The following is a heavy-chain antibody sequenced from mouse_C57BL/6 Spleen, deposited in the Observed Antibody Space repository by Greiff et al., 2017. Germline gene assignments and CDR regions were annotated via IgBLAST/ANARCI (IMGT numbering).Heavy chain of an antibody. CDR2: IDPSDSYT. J-gene: IGHJ2*01. CDR1: GYTFTSYW. CDR3: ARGVYDYSFDY. Sequence: QVQLQQPGAELVMPGASVKLSCKASGYTFTSYWMHWVKQRPGQGLEWIGEIDPSDSYTNYNQKFKGKSTLTVDKSSSTAYMQLSSLTSEDSAVYYCARGVYDYSFDYWGQGTTLTVSS. D-gene: IGHD2-4*01. V-gene: IGHV1-69*01.